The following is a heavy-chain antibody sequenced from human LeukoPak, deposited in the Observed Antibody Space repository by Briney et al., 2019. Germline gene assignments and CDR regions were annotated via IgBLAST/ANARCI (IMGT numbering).Heavy chain of an antibody. J-gene: IGHJ2*01. CDR3: ARGGLRGYTYGHWYFDL. CDR2: IYYSETT. Sequence: PSETLSLTCTVSGGSISRNYWNWIRQPPGKGLEWIGNIYYSETTNYNPSLKSRVTMSVDTSKNQFSLKLTSVTAADTAVYYCARGGLRGYTYGHWYFDLWGRGTLVPVSS. D-gene: IGHD5-18*01. V-gene: IGHV4-59*12. CDR1: GGSISRNY.